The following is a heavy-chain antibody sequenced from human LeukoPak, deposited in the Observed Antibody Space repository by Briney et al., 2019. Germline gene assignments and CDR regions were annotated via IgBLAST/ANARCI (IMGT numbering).Heavy chain of an antibody. D-gene: IGHD6-6*01. CDR1: GGSISSYY. J-gene: IGHJ4*02. CDR2: IYYSGST. CDR3: ARDKYSSSSFDY. Sequence: SETLSLTCTVWGGSISSYYWSWIRQPPGKGLEWIGYIYYSGSTNYNPSLKSRVTISVHTSKNQFSLKLSSVTAADTAVYYCARDKYSSSSFDYWGQGTLVTVSS. V-gene: IGHV4-59*01.